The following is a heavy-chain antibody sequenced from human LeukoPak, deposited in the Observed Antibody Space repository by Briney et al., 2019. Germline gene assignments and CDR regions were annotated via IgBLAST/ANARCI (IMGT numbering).Heavy chain of an antibody. J-gene: IGHJ4*02. CDR3: ARAPCYDILTGRRGGYYFVY. Sequence: ASVKVSCKASGGTFSSYAISWVRQAPGQGLEWMGGIIPIFGTANYAQKFQGRVTITADESTSTTYMELSSLRSEDTAVYYCARAPCYDILTGRRGGYYFVYWGQGTLVTVSS. CDR2: IIPIFGTA. D-gene: IGHD3-9*01. V-gene: IGHV1-69*01. CDR1: GGTFSSYA.